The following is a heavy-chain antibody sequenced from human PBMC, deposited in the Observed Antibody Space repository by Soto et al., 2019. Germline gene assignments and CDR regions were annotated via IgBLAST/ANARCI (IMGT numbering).Heavy chain of an antibody. CDR1: GYSFTSYW. CDR3: ARAYRWGWLQFDCFVY. V-gene: IGHV5-51*01. Sequence: GESLKISCKGSGYSFTSYWIGWVRQMPGKGLEWMGIIYPGDSDTRYSPSFQGQVTISADKSISTAYLQWSSLKASDTAMYYCARAYRWGWLQFDCFVYWCQGTLVTVSS. J-gene: IGHJ4*02. CDR2: IYPGDSDT. D-gene: IGHD5-12*01.